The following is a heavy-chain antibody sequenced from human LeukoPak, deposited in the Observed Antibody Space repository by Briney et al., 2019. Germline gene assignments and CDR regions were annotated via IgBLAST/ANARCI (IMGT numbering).Heavy chain of an antibody. D-gene: IGHD3-10*01. J-gene: IGHJ4*02. CDR1: GFTFSDYY. CDR3: ARDLGSVY. CDR2: VSSGDSTI. Sequence: PGGSLRLSCTPSGFTFSDYYMSGIRGAPGGGREWVSYVSSGDSTIYYAASVKGRFTMSRDNDKNSLYLQMNSLRAEDTGVYYCARDLGSVYWGQGTLVTVSS. V-gene: IGHV3-11*01.